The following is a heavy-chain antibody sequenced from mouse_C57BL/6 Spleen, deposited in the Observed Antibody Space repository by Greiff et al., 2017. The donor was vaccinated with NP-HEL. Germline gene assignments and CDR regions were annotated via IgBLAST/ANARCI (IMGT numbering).Heavy chain of an antibody. J-gene: IGHJ4*01. CDR3: ASPYGYDEGYYAMDY. Sequence: QVQLQQSGAELARPGASVKLSCTASGYTFTSYGISWVKQRTGQGLEWIGEIYPRSGNTDYNEKFKGKATLTADKSSSTAYLELRSLTSEDAAIYYCASPYGYDEGYYAMDYWGQGTSVTVSS. CDR2: IYPRSGNT. V-gene: IGHV1-81*01. CDR1: GYTFTSYG. D-gene: IGHD2-2*01.